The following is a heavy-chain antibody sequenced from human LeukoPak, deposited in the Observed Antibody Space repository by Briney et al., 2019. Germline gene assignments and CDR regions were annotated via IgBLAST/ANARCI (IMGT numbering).Heavy chain of an antibody. CDR1: GFTFDDYA. CDR3: AKGSSGGEYSSLDC. Sequence: GGSLRLSCTASGFTFDDYAMHWVRQAPGKGLEWVSGISWNSGSFGYVDSVNGRFTISRDDAKNSLYLQMNSLRPEDTALYYCAKGSSGGEYSSLDCWGQGTLVTVSS. D-gene: IGHD1-26*01. J-gene: IGHJ4*02. CDR2: ISWNSGSF. V-gene: IGHV3-9*01.